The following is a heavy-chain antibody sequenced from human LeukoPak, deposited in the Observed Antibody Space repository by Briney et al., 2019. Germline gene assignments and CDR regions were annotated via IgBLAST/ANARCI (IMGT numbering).Heavy chain of an antibody. CDR1: TFSVTNAW. D-gene: IGHD3-16*01. CDR2: ISSSGSTI. Sequence: PGGSLRLSCAASTFSVTNAWMSWVRQAPGKGLEWVSYISSSGSTIYYADSVKGRFTISRDNSKNTLYLQMNSLRAEDTAVYYCAKAVRLGVFEYFFNYWGQGTLVTVSS. V-gene: IGHV3-11*01. CDR3: AKAVRLGVFEYFFNY. J-gene: IGHJ4*02.